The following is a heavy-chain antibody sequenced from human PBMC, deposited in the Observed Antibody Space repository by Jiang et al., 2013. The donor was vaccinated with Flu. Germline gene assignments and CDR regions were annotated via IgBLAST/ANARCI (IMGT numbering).Heavy chain of an antibody. CDR1: GFSLSTSGVG. CDR3: AHRRPMDYVWGRREYFQH. J-gene: IGHJ1*01. D-gene: IGHD3-16*01. Sequence: VNPTQTLTLTCTFSGFSLSTSGVGVGWIRQPPGKALEWLALIYWNDDKRYSPSLKSRLTITKDTSKNQVVLTMTNMDPVDTATYYCAHRRPMDYVWGRREYFQHWGQGTLVTVSS. CDR2: IYWNDDK. V-gene: IGHV2-5*01.